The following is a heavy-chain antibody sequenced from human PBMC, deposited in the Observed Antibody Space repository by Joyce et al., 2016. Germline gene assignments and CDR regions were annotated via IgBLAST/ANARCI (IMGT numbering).Heavy chain of an antibody. V-gene: IGHV6-1*01. D-gene: IGHD3/OR15-3a*01. CDR3: ARDAGFGLDALDI. Sequence: QVQLQQSGPGLVKPSQILSLTCAISGDFVSSNSAAWNWIRQSPSRGLEWLGRTFYRSKWYNDDAVSVRSRISINPDTSKNLFSLHLNSVTPEDTAVYYCARDAGFGLDALDIWGQGTMVTVSS. J-gene: IGHJ3*02. CDR1: GDFVSSNSAA. CDR2: TFYRSKWYN.